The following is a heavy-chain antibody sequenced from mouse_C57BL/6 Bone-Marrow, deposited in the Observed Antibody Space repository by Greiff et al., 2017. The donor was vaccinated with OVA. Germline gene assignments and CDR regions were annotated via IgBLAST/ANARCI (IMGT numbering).Heavy chain of an antibody. CDR2: IHPNSGST. CDR1: GYTFTSYW. V-gene: IGHV1-64*01. J-gene: IGHJ2*01. Sequence: QVQLKESGAELVKPGASVKLSCKASGYTFTSYWMHWVKQRPGQGLEWIGMIHPNSGSTNYNEKFKSKATLTVDKSSSTAYMQLSSLTSEDSAVYYCASIYYGKTGYWGQGTTLTVSS. D-gene: IGHD2-1*01. CDR3: ASIYYGKTGY.